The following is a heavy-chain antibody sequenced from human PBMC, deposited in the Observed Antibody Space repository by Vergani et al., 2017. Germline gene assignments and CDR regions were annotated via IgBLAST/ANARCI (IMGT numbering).Heavy chain of an antibody. D-gene: IGHD4-17*01. CDR3: AKEWAYYGDYRYFDL. Sequence: QVQLVESGGGVVQPGRSLRLSCAASGFTFSSYGMHWVRQAPGKGLEWVAVIWYDGSNKYYADSVKGRFTISRDNSKNTLYLQMNSPRAEDTAVYYCAKEWAYYGDYRYFDLWGRGTLVTVSS. CDR1: GFTFSSYG. CDR2: IWYDGSNK. V-gene: IGHV3-33*06. J-gene: IGHJ2*01.